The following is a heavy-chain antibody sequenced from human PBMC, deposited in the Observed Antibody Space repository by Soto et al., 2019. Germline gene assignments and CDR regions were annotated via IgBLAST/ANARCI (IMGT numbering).Heavy chain of an antibody. CDR2: INPNSGGT. J-gene: IGHJ5*02. CDR3: ARGLPLTIFGVVIMTWFDP. V-gene: IGHV1-2*04. Sequence: ASVKVSCKASGYTFTGYYMHWVRQAPGQGLEWKGWINPNSGGTNYAQKFQGWVTMTRDTSISTAYMELSRLRSDDTAVYYCARGLPLTIFGVVIMTWFDPWGQGTLVTVSS. D-gene: IGHD3-3*01. CDR1: GYTFTGYY.